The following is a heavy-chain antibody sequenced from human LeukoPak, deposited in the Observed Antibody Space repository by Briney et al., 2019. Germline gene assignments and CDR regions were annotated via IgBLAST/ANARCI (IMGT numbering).Heavy chain of an antibody. Sequence: PGGSLSLSCAASGFTFSSYAMSWVRQAPGKGLEWVSAISGSGGSTYYADSVKGRFTISRDNSKNTLYLQMNSLRAEDTAVYYCAKLLIGYDFWSGYPRNSDAFDIWGQGTMVTVSS. J-gene: IGHJ3*02. D-gene: IGHD3-3*01. CDR1: GFTFSSYA. CDR2: ISGSGGST. V-gene: IGHV3-23*01. CDR3: AKLLIGYDFWSGYPRNSDAFDI.